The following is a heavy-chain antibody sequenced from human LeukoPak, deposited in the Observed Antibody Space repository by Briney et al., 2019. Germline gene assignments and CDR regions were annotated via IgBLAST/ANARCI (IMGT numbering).Heavy chain of an antibody. D-gene: IGHD6-13*01. CDR3: ARDEYSSSWTPQYYYYMDV. Sequence: LAGGSLRLSCAASGFIFSTYGMHWVRQAPGKGLEWVAFIRYDGSKKYYADSVKGRFTIPRDNSQNTMYLQMNSLRAEDTAVYYCARDEYSSSWTPQYYYYMDVWGKGTTVTISS. V-gene: IGHV3-30*02. CDR2: IRYDGSKK. CDR1: GFIFSTYG. J-gene: IGHJ6*03.